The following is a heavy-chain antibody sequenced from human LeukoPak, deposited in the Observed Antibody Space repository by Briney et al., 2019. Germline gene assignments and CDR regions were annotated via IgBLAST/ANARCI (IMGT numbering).Heavy chain of an antibody. CDR2: IYYSGST. CDR3: ARRGYFLDY. V-gene: IGHV4-39*01. J-gene: IGHJ4*02. CDR1: GGSISSSSYC. Sequence: SETLSLTCTVSGGSISSSSYCWGWIRQPPGKGLEWIGSIYYSGSTYYNPSLKSRVTISVDTSKNQFSLKLSSVTAADTAVYYCARRGYFLDYWGQGTLVTVSS.